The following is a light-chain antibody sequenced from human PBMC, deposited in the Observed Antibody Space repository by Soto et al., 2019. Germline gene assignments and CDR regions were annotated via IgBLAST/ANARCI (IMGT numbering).Light chain of an antibody. CDR2: GNI. V-gene: IGLV1-40*01. CDR3: QSYDSALSGVV. J-gene: IGLJ3*02. Sequence: QLVLTQPPSVSGAPGQRVTISCTGSSSNIGAGYDVHWYQHLPGTAPKLLIYGNINRPSGLPDRFSGSKSGTSASLVIAGLQAEDEADYYCQSYDSALSGVVFGGGTKVTVL. CDR1: SSNIGAGYD.